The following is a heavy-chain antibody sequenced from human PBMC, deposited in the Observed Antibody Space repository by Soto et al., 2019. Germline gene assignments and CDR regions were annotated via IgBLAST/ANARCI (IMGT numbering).Heavy chain of an antibody. J-gene: IGHJ4*02. CDR1: GYTFTSYY. CDR3: ARDVYSSSRHSGGNIDY. CDR2: INPSGGST. D-gene: IGHD6-13*01. Sequence: ALVKVSCKASGYTFTSYYMHWVRQAPGQGLEWMGIINPSGGSTSYAQKFQGRVTMTRDTSTSTVYMELSSLRSEDTAVYYCARDVYSSSRHSGGNIDYWGQGTLVTVSS. V-gene: IGHV1-46*01.